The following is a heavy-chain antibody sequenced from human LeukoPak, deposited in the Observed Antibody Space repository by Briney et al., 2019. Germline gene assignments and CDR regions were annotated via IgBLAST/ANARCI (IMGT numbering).Heavy chain of an antibody. V-gene: IGHV1-69*05. CDR1: GGTFSSYA. CDR3: AGTRGVTIDY. J-gene: IGHJ4*02. D-gene: IGHD4-17*01. CDR2: IIPIFGTA. Sequence: SVKVSCKVSGGTFSSYAISWVRQAPGQGLEWMGRIIPIFGTANYAQKFQGRVTITTDESTSTAYMELSSLRSEDTAVYYCAGTRGVTIDYWGQGTLVTVSS.